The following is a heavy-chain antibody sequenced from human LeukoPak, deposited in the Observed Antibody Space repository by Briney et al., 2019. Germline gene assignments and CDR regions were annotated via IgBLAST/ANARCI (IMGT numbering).Heavy chain of an antibody. V-gene: IGHV4-4*07. J-gene: IGHJ4*02. CDR3: ARDLRSGYYIHYFDY. D-gene: IGHD3-3*01. CDR1: GGSISSYY. Sequence: SETLSPPCPVPGGSISSYYWSWIRPPAGKGLEWIWRIYTSGGTNYNPPLKSRVNMSVDTSKNQFSLKLSSVTAADTAVYYCARDLRSGYYIHYFDYWGQGTLVTVSS. CDR2: IYTSGGT.